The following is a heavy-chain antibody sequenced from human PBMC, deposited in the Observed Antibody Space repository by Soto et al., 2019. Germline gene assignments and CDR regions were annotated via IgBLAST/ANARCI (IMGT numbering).Heavy chain of an antibody. D-gene: IGHD4-4*01. CDR3: ARYDYNGYYFDY. CDR2: INPSGGST. J-gene: IGHJ4*02. V-gene: IGHV1-46*01. Sequence: HVQLVQSGAEVKKPGASVRVSCKASGYTFSNYYMHWVRQAPGQGHEWMGIINPSGGSTTYAQKFQGRVTMTRDTSTSTVYMELSSLRSEDTALYYCARYDYNGYYFDYWGQGTLVTVSS. CDR1: GYTFSNYY.